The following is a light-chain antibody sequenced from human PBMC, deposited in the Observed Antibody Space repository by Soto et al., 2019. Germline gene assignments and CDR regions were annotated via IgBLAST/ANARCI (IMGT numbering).Light chain of an antibody. CDR1: SSNIGAGYD. Sequence: QSVLTQPPSVSGAPGQRVTISCTGSSSNIGAGYDVHWYQQLPGTAPKLLIYGNSNRPSGVPDRFSGSKSGTSASLAITGLQAEDEADYYCQSYDSSLSFWVFCGGTKLTVL. CDR2: GNS. J-gene: IGLJ3*02. CDR3: QSYDSSLSFWV. V-gene: IGLV1-40*01.